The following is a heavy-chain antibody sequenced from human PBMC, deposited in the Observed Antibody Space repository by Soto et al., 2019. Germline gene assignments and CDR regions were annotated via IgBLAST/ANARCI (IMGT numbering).Heavy chain of an antibody. D-gene: IGHD1-26*01. J-gene: IGHJ4*02. Sequence: EVQLVESGGGLVKPGGSLRLSCAASGFTFSSYTMNWVRQAPGKGLEWVSSISSSSSYIYYADSVKGRFTISRDNAENSLYLQMNSLRAEDTAVYYCARETGSYQGGYYFDYWGQGTLVTVSS. CDR3: ARETGSYQGGYYFDY. CDR1: GFTFSSYT. CDR2: ISSSSSYI. V-gene: IGHV3-21*01.